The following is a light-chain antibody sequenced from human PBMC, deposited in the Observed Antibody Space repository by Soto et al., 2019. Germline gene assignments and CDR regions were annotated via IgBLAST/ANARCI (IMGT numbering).Light chain of an antibody. V-gene: IGLV2-14*01. J-gene: IGLJ1*01. CDR3: SSYKSDSYYV. CDR2: AVS. Sequence: SALTQPASGSGSPGQSITISCTGTSSDVGLYDYVSWYQQHPGKAPQLMIYAVSNRPSGVSNRFSASKSGNTASLFISGLQAQAEADYYCSSYKSDSYYVFGYGTKVTVL. CDR1: SSDVGLYDY.